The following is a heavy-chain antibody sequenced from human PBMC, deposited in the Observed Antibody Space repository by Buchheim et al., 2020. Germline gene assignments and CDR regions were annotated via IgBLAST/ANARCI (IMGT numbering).Heavy chain of an antibody. D-gene: IGHD2-15*01. CDR3: ARDIVVVAYYGMDV. CDR1: GFTFSSYG. V-gene: IGHV3-33*01. CDR2: IWYDGSNK. J-gene: IGHJ6*02. Sequence: QVQLVESGGGVVQPGRPLRLSCAASGFTFSSYGMHWVRQAPGKGLEWVAVIWYDGSNKYYADSVKGRFAISRDNSKNTLYLQMNSLRAEDTAVYYCARDIVVVAYYGMDVWGQGTT.